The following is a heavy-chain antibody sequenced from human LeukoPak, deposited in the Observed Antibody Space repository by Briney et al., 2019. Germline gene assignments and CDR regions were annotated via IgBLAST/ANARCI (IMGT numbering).Heavy chain of an antibody. CDR1: GFTFSSYS. D-gene: IGHD2-15*01. Sequence: PGGSLRLSCAASGFTFSSYSMHWVRQAPGKGLEWVAVIWYDGSSKYYADSVKGRFTISRDNSKNTLYLQMNSLRAEDTAVYYCARDERYCSGGSCYPSDGMDVWGQGTTVTVSS. CDR3: ARDERYCSGGSCYPSDGMDV. CDR2: IWYDGSSK. V-gene: IGHV3-33*01. J-gene: IGHJ6*02.